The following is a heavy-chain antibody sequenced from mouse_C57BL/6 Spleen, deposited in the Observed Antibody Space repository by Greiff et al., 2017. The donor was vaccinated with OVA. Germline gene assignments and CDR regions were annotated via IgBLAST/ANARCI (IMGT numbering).Heavy chain of an antibody. V-gene: IGHV5-4*01. CDR3: AREGLRRAMDY. CDR1: GFTFSSYA. CDR2: ISDGGSYT. J-gene: IGHJ4*01. D-gene: IGHD2-2*01. Sequence: EVQVVESGGGLVKPGGSLKLSCAASGFTFSSYAMSWVRQTPEKRLEWVATISDGGSYTYYPDNVKGRFTISRDNAKNNLYLQMSHLKSEDTAMYYCAREGLRRAMDYWGQGTSVTVSS.